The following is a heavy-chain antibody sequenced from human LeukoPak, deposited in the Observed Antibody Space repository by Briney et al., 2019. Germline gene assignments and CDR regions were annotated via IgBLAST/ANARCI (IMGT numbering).Heavy chain of an antibody. CDR2: VYYSGST. D-gene: IGHD1-1*01. CDR1: GGSISSHY. Sequence: PSETLSLTCTVSGGSISSHYWSWIRQPPGKGLEWIGCVYYSGSTNYNPSLKSRLTISVDTSKNQFSLKLTSGTAADTAMYYCARGTTYYFDYWGQGSLVTVAS. V-gene: IGHV4-59*11. J-gene: IGHJ4*02. CDR3: ARGTTYYFDY.